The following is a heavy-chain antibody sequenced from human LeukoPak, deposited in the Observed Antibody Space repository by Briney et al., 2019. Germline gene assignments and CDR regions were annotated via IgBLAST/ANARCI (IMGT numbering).Heavy chain of an antibody. J-gene: IGHJ4*02. CDR1: GYTFTSYD. CDR3: ARDFIVATGRDFDY. Sequence: GASVKVSCKASGYTFTSYDINWVRQATGQGLEWMGWMNPNSGNTGYAQKFQGRVTMTRDTSTSTVYMELSSLRSEDTAVYYCARDFIVATGRDFDYWGQGTLVTVSS. D-gene: IGHD5-12*01. CDR2: MNPNSGNT. V-gene: IGHV1-8*01.